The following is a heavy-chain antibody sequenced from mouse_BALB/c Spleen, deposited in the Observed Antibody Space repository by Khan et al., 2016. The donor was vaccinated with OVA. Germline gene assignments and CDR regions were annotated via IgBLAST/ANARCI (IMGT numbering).Heavy chain of an antibody. D-gene: IGHD2-1*01. J-gene: IGHJ4*01. V-gene: IGHV2-6-2*01. CDR3: TRHGGRGNWCYYGMDY. CDR2: IWSDGST. CDR1: GFSLTSYG. Sequence: QVQLKQSGPDLVAPSQSLSITCTVSGFSLTSYGVHWVRQPPGKGLEWLVVIWSDGSTTYNSALKSRLSISKDNSKNQVFLKMNSLQTADTAMYYCTRHGGRGNWCYYGMDYWGQGASVTVSS.